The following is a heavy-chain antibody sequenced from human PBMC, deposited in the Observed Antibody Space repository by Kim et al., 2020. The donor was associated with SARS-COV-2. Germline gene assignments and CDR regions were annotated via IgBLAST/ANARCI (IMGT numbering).Heavy chain of an antibody. D-gene: IGHD6-19*01. V-gene: IGHV3-33*01. CDR1: GFTFRTYG. J-gene: IGHJ4*02. CDR3: ARVGWGVAGIGY. CDR2: IWHDGSSK. Sequence: GGSLRLSCAASGFTFRTYGFYWVRQAPGKGLEWVSVIWHDGSSKYYRDSVKGRFAISRDSSTNTVYLQMNSLRAEDTAGYYCARVGWGVAGIGYWGQGTL.